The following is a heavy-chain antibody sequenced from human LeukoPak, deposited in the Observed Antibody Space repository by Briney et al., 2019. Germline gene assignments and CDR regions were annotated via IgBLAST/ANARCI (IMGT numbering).Heavy chain of an antibody. Sequence: PGGSLRLSCAASGFTFSSYAMHWVRQAPGKGLEWVAVISYDGSNKYYADSVKGRFTISRDNSKNTLYLQMNSLRAEDTAVYYCARPGEVSEHFQHWGLGTLVIVSS. J-gene: IGHJ1*01. V-gene: IGHV3-30-3*01. CDR3: ARPGEVSEHFQH. D-gene: IGHD1-14*01. CDR1: GFTFSSYA. CDR2: ISYDGSNK.